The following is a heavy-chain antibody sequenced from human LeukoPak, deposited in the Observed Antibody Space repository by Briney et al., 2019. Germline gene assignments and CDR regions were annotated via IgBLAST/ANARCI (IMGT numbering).Heavy chain of an antibody. D-gene: IGHD3-22*01. Sequence: MSSETLSLTCAVLVGGSFSGYYWGWIRQPPGKGLEWIGSIYNSGSTYYNPSLYSRVTISVDTSKNQFSLKLSSVTAADTTVYYCARQQYYYDSSGYRAPGLWYFDLWGRGTLVTVSS. CDR2: IYNSGST. CDR1: VGGSFSGYY. V-gene: IGHV4-39*01. CDR3: ARQQYYYDSSGYRAPGLWYFDL. J-gene: IGHJ2*01.